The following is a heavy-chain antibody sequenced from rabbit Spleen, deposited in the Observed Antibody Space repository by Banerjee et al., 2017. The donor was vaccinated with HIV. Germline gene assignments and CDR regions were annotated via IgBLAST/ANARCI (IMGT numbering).Heavy chain of an antibody. CDR3: ARDAGTGDYIDVYFSL. V-gene: IGHV1S45*01. D-gene: IGHD8-1*01. Sequence: QEQLVESGGGLVQPGGSLKLSCKASGIDFSRHYDMCWVRQAPGKGLEWIGCIYTGNVKTYYASWAKGRFTISKASSPTVTLQMTSLTVADTATYFCARDAGTGDYIDVYFSLWGQGTLVTVS. CDR1: GIDFSRHYD. CDR2: IYTGNVKT. J-gene: IGHJ4*01.